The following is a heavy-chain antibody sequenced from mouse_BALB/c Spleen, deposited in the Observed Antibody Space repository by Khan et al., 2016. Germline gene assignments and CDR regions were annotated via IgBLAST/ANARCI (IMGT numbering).Heavy chain of an antibody. V-gene: IGHV5-4*02. D-gene: IGHD2-4*01. CDR1: GFTFSDYY. Sequence: EVELVESGGGLVKPGGSLKLSCAASGFTFSDYYMYWVHQTPEKRLEWVATISDGGSYTYYPASVKGRFTISRDHAKNNLYLQMSSLKSEDRAMYYCAREGLRRGFAYWGQVTLVTVSA. CDR3: AREGLRRGFAY. J-gene: IGHJ3*01. CDR2: ISDGGSYT.